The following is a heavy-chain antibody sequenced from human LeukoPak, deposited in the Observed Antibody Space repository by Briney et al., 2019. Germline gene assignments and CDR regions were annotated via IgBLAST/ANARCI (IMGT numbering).Heavy chain of an antibody. CDR2: IFPGDSDT. CDR3: ARRIFGGGGYAFDI. CDR1: GYKFVSYW. V-gene: IGHV5-51*01. Sequence: GESLKISCQISGYKFVSYWIGWVRQMPGKGLEWMGIIFPGDSDTRYSPSFEGQVTISADRSNNTAYLQWRSLEASDTAIYYCARRIFGGGGYAFDIWGQGTVVSVSS. D-gene: IGHD3-16*01. J-gene: IGHJ3*02.